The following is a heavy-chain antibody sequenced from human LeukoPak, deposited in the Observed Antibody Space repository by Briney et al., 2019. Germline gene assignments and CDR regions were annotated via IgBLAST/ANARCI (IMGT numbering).Heavy chain of an antibody. CDR1: GGTFSSYA. D-gene: IGHD2-21*02. Sequence: SVKVSCKASGGTFSSYAISWVRQAPGQGLEWMGGIIPIFGTANYAQKFQGRVTITADKSTSTAYMELSSLRSEDTAVYYCARSFLAYCGGDCYRDAFGIWGQGTMVTVSS. J-gene: IGHJ3*02. CDR3: ARSFLAYCGGDCYRDAFGI. V-gene: IGHV1-69*06. CDR2: IIPIFGTA.